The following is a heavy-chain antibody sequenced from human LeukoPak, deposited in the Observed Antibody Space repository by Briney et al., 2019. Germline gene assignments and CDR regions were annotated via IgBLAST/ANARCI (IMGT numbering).Heavy chain of an antibody. Sequence: PGGSLRLSCAASGFTFSSYSMNWVRQAPGKGLEWVSSISSSSSYIYYADSVKGRFTISRDNSKNTLYLQMNSLRAEDTAVYYCAKECPGYAFDIWGQGTMVTVSS. V-gene: IGHV3-21*01. J-gene: IGHJ3*02. CDR1: GFTFSSYS. D-gene: IGHD2-15*01. CDR2: ISSSSSYI. CDR3: AKECPGYAFDI.